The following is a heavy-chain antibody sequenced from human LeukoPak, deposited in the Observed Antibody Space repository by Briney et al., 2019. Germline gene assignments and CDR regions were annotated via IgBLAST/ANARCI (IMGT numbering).Heavy chain of an antibody. D-gene: IGHD7-27*01. V-gene: IGHV1-69*13. CDR1: GGTFSSYA. Sequence: GASVEVSCKASGGTFSSYAISWVRQAPGQGLEWMGGIIPIFGTANYAQKFQGRVTITADESTSTAYMELSSLRSEDTAVYYCARGSYNWGSEGAFDIWGQGTMVTVSS. CDR3: ARGSYNWGSEGAFDI. J-gene: IGHJ3*02. CDR2: IIPIFGTA.